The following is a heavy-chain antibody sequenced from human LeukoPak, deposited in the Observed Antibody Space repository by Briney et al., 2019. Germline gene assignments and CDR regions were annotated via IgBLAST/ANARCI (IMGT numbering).Heavy chain of an antibody. D-gene: IGHD3-22*01. CDR2: ISGSGGST. CDR1: GFTFSSYA. CDR3: APEGGTYYYDSSGYPDY. V-gene: IGHV3-23*01. Sequence: PGGSLRLSCAASGFTFSSYAMSWVHQAPGKGLEWVSAISGSGGSTYYADSVKGRFTISRDNSKNTLYLQMNSLRAEDTAVYYCAPEGGTYYYDSSGYPDYWGQGTLVTVSS. J-gene: IGHJ4*02.